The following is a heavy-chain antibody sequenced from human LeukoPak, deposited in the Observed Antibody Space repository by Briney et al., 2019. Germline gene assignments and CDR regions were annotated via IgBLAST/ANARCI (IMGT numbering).Heavy chain of an antibody. J-gene: IGHJ5*02. V-gene: IGHV4-59*01. CDR1: GGXISSYY. Sequence: SETLSLTCTVSGGXISSYYCSWIRQPAGKGQEWIGHIYSSGSTNFNPSLKSRVTISVDTSRNQFSLKLSAVTAADTAVYFCARDSSSWYHNWFDPWGQGTLVTVSS. D-gene: IGHD6-13*01. CDR3: ARDSSSWYHNWFDP. CDR2: IYSSGST.